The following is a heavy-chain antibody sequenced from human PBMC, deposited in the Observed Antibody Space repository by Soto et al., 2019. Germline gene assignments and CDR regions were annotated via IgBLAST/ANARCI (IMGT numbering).Heavy chain of an antibody. CDR2: INHRGST. Sequence: QVQLQQWGAGLLKPSETLSLTCAVYGGSFSGYYWSWIRQPPGKGLEWIGEINHRGSTNYNPSLKSRVTISVDTSKNQFSLKLSSVTAAATAVYYCARLDDYIWGSYRPLRRFDPWGQGTLVTVSS. CDR3: ARLDDYIWGSYRPLRRFDP. V-gene: IGHV4-34*01. J-gene: IGHJ5*02. D-gene: IGHD3-16*02. CDR1: GGSFSGYY.